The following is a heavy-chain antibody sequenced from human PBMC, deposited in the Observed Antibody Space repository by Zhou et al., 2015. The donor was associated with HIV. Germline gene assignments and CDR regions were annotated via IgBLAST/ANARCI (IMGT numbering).Heavy chain of an antibody. V-gene: IGHV1-69*02. J-gene: IGHJ6*02. Sequence: QVQLVQSGAEVKKPGSSVKVSCKASGGTFSSYTISWVRQAPGQGLEWMGRIIPILGIANYAQKFQGRVTITADKSTSTAYMELSSLRSEDTAVYYCATPYWGSSTRNYYYYGMDVWGQGP. CDR3: ATPYWGSSTRNYYYYGMDV. D-gene: IGHD2-2*01. CDR1: GGTFSSYT. CDR2: IIPILGIA.